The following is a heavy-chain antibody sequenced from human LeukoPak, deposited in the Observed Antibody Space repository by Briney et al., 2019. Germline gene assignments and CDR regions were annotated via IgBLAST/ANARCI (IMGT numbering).Heavy chain of an antibody. V-gene: IGHV5-10-1*01. D-gene: IGHD5-18*01. CDR3: ASDTSGHSYGFAWFDP. Sequence: GESLKISCKGSGYSFTSYWISWVRQMPGKGLEWMGRIDPSDSYTNYSPSFQGHVTISADKSISTAYLQWSSLKASDTAMYYCASDTSGHSYGFAWFDPWGQGTLVTVSS. J-gene: IGHJ5*02. CDR1: GYSFTSYW. CDR2: IDPSDSYT.